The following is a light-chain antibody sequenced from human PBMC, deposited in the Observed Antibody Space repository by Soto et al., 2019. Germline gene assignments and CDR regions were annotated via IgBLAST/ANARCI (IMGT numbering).Light chain of an antibody. CDR2: EVS. V-gene: IGLV2-14*01. J-gene: IGLJ1*01. CDR3: SSYAGSSNV. CDR1: SSDVGGYDY. Sequence: QSALTQPASMSGSPGQSITISCTGTSSDVGGYDYVSWYQQHPGKAPKLMIYEVSNRPSGISHRFSGSKSGNTASLTISGLQAEDEADYYCSSYAGSSNVFGTGTKLTVL.